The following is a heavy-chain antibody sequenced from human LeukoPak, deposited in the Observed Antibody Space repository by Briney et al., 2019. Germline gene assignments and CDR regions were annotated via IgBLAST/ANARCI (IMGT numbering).Heavy chain of an antibody. CDR2: IYYSGST. D-gene: IGHD3-22*01. CDR1: GGSISSYY. Sequence: SETLSLTCTVSGGSISSYYWSWLRQPPGKGLEWIGYIYYSGSTNYNPSLKSRVTISVDKSKNQFSLTLSSVAAAGTAVYYCXXXXXXXXXXGYLPYYYGMDVWGQGTTVTVSS. V-gene: IGHV4-59*08. CDR3: XXXXXXXXXXGYLPYYYGMDV. J-gene: IGHJ6*02.